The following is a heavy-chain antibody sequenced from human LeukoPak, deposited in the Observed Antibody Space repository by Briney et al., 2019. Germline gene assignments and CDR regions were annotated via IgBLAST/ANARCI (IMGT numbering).Heavy chain of an antibody. CDR3: ARDGLLGYFDY. CDR2: ISYDGSNK. CDR1: GFTFSSYA. J-gene: IGHJ4*02. Sequence: GRSLRLSCAASGFTFSSYAMHWVRQAPGKGLEWVAVISYDGSNKYYADSVKGRFTISRDNSKNTLYLQMNSLRAEDTAVYYCARDGLLGYFDYWGQGTLV. V-gene: IGHV3-30-3*01.